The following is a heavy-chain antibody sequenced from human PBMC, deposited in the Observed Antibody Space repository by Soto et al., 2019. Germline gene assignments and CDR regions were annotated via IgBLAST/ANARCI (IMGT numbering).Heavy chain of an antibody. Sequence: EVQLLESGGGLVQPGGSLRLSCAASGFTFSSYAMSWVRQAPGKGLEWVSAISGSGGSTYYADSVKGRFTISRDNSKNTLYLQMNSLRAEDTAVYYCAKGQVVPAAHYYYYGMDVWGQGTTVIVSS. V-gene: IGHV3-23*01. CDR1: GFTFSSYA. J-gene: IGHJ6*02. D-gene: IGHD2-2*01. CDR3: AKGQVVPAAHYYYYGMDV. CDR2: ISGSGGST.